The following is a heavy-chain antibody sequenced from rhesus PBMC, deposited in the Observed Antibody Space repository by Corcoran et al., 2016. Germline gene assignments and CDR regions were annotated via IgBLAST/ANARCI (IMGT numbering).Heavy chain of an antibody. D-gene: IGHD3-34*01. CDR2: VSGPGGAT. CDR1: GGSIINDY. J-gene: IGHJ4*01. V-gene: IGHV4-173*01. CDR3: AGEWSGKTRVGDY. Sequence: LQLQESGPGLVKPSETLSLTCTVPGGSIINDYWSRVRQPPGKGREWIGRVSGPGGATAYRTSLTDRVTISIDTSQNEFSLKLRSMTAADTAVYYGAGEWSGKTRVGDYWGQGVLGTVSS.